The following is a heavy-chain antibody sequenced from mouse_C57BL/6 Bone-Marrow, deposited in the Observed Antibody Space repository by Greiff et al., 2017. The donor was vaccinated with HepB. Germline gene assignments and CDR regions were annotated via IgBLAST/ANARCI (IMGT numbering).Heavy chain of an antibody. CDR2: IWRGGST. CDR1: GFSLTSYG. D-gene: IGHD1-1*01. V-gene: IGHV2-5*01. Sequence: VKVEESGPGLVQPSQSLSITCTVSGFSLTSYGVHWVRQSPGKGLEWLGVIWRGGSTDYNAAFMSRLSITKDNSKSQVFFKMNSLQADDTAIYYCAKNNYGSSYEFDYWGQGTTLTVSS. CDR3: AKNNYGSSYEFDY. J-gene: IGHJ2*01.